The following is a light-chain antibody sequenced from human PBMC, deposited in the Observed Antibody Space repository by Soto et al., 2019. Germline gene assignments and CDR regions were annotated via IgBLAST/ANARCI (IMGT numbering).Light chain of an antibody. CDR1: QSVSSN. CDR3: QQYGKLPIT. Sequence: IVKAQAAATLSVSPGARATLSCRASQSVSSNLAWYQQKPGQAPRLLIYGASNRAAGIPDRFSGSGSGTDFTLTISSLEPEDFAVYYCQQYGKLPITFGQGTRLEIK. V-gene: IGKV3D-15*02. J-gene: IGKJ5*01. CDR2: GAS.